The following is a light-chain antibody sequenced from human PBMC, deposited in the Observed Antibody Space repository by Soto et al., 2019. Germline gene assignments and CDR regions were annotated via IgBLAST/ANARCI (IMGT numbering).Light chain of an antibody. V-gene: IGKV2-28*01. Sequence: DTVMTQSPLSLPVTPGAPASISCRSSQSLLHSNGYNYLDWYLQKPGQSPQLLIYLGSNRASGVPDKVSGSGSGTDYTLKTSRVEDEDVGVYYCMQALQTPLTFGGGTKVEIK. CDR1: QSLLHSNGYNY. CDR3: MQALQTPLT. CDR2: LGS. J-gene: IGKJ4*01.